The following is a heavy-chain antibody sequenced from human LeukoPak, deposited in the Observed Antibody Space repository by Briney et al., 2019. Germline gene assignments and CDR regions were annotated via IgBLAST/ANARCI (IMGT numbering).Heavy chain of an antibody. V-gene: IGHV3-21*01. Sequence: PGGSLRLSCAASGFTFSSYSMNWVRQAPGNGLEWASSISSSSSYIYYADSVKGRFTISRDNAKNSLYLQMNSLRAEDTAVYYCARDWRYYDSSGSSYSGGMDVWGQGTTVTVSS. D-gene: IGHD3-22*01. CDR3: ARDWRYYDSSGSSYSGGMDV. J-gene: IGHJ6*02. CDR2: ISSSSSYI. CDR1: GFTFSSYS.